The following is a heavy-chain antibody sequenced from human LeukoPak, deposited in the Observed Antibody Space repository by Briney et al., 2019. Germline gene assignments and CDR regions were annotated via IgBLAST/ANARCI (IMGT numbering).Heavy chain of an antibody. Sequence: PGGSLRLSCAASGFTFSSYAMSWVRQAPGKGLEWVSAISGSGGSTYYADSVKGRFTISRDNSKNTLYLQMNSLRAEDTAVYYCARARITMVRGDHGAFDIWGQGTMVTVSS. CDR2: ISGSGGST. CDR1: GFTFSSYA. J-gene: IGHJ3*02. CDR3: ARARITMVRGDHGAFDI. D-gene: IGHD3-10*01. V-gene: IGHV3-23*01.